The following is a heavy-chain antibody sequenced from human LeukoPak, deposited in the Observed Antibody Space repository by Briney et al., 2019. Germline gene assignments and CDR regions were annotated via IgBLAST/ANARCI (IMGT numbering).Heavy chain of an antibody. V-gene: IGHV1-3*01. CDR2: INAGNGNT. D-gene: IGHD2-2*01. CDR1: GYTFTSYA. Sequence: ASVKVSCKASGYTFTSYAMHWVRQAPGQRLEWMGWINAGNGNTKYSQKFQGRVTITRDTSASTAYMELSSLRSEDTAVYYCARGEDVVVPAAMPLDCWGQGTLVTVSS. CDR3: ARGEDVVVPAAMPLDC. J-gene: IGHJ4*02.